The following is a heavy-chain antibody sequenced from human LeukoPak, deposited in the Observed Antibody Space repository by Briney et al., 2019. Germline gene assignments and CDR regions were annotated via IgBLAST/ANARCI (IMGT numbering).Heavy chain of an antibody. CDR1: GYTFTSYG. Sequence: GASVKVCCKASGYTFTSYGISWVRRAPGQGLEWMGWISAYNGNTNYAQKLQGRVTMTTDTSTSTAYMELRSLRSDDTAVYYCARAYYYGSAKIYYMDVWGKGTTVTVSS. D-gene: IGHD3-10*01. V-gene: IGHV1-18*01. CDR3: ARAYYYGSAKIYYMDV. J-gene: IGHJ6*03. CDR2: ISAYNGNT.